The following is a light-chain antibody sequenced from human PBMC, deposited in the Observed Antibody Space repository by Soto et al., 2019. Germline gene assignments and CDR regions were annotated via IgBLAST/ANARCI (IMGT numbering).Light chain of an antibody. CDR3: SSKTSSTICV. J-gene: IGLJ1*01. Sequence: QSALTQPASVSGSPGQSLTISCTGASXDVGGYDYVSWYQQHPGKAPKLMIYEVSNRPSGVSNRFSVAKFGNTASLTISVLQAEDEADYYCSSKTSSTICVFGTGTKVTGL. CDR2: EVS. CDR1: SXDVGGYDY. V-gene: IGLV2-14*01.